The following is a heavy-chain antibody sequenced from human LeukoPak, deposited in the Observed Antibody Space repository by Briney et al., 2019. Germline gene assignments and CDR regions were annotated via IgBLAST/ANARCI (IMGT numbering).Heavy chain of an antibody. CDR1: GYTFTSYA. V-gene: IGHV1-3*01. CDR3: ARELYYYDSSGYYDY. Sequence: ASVKVSCKASGYTFTSYAMHWVRQAPGQRLEWMGWINAGNGNTKYSQKFQGGVIITRDTSASTAYMELSSLRSEDTAVYYCARELYYYDSSGYYDYWGQGTLVTVSS. J-gene: IGHJ4*02. D-gene: IGHD3-22*01. CDR2: INAGNGNT.